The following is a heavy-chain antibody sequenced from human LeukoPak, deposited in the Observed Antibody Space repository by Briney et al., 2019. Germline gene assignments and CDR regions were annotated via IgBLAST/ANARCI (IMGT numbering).Heavy chain of an antibody. CDR2: IDPSDSYT. V-gene: IGHV5-10-1*01. D-gene: IGHD6-6*01. CDR1: GYSFTSYW. CDR3: ARRAEYSSSSVDY. Sequence: GESLKISCKGSGYSFTSYWISWVRQMPGKGLEWMGRIDPSDSYTNYSPSFQGHVTISAGKSISTAYLQWSSLKASDTAMYYCARRAEYSSSSVDYWGQGTLVTVSS. J-gene: IGHJ4*02.